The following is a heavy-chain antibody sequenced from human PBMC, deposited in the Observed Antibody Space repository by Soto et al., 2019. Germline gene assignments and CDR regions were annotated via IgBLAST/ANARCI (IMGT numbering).Heavy chain of an antibody. D-gene: IGHD5-12*01. CDR1: GVTLTNVW. CDR3: ASTRRDGYNNYYYYYGMDV. CDR2: TRNKANSYTT. Sequence: PGGSLRLSCAVSGVTLTNVWMNWVRQAPGKGPEWVGRTRNKANSYTTEYAASVKGRFTISRDDSKNSLYLQMNSLKTEDTAVYYCASTRRDGYNNYYYYYGMDVWGQGTTVTVS. V-gene: IGHV3-72*01. J-gene: IGHJ6*02.